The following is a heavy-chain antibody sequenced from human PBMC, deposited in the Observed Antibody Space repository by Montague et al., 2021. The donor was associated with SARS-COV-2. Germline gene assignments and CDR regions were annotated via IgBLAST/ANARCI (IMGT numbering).Heavy chain of an antibody. D-gene: IGHD3-9*01. V-gene: IGHV3-23*03. CDR1: GFTFSNFV. CDR2: IYSGGSNT. CDR3: AKPAGYFYFDY. Sequence: SLRLSCAASGFTFSNFVMSWVRQAPGKGLEWVSVIYSGGSNTYYTDSVKGRFTISRDNSKNTLYLQMNSLRAEDTATYYCAKPAGYFYFDYWGQGTLVTVSS. J-gene: IGHJ4*02.